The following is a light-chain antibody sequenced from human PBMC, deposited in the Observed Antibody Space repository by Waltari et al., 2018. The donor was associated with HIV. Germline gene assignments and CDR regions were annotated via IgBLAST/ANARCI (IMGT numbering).Light chain of an antibody. CDR1: TFGEKN. J-gene: IGLJ2*01. Sequence: SYELTQPPSVSVSPGQTASITCSGDTFGEKNACWYQQKSGQSPVLVIYQGTKRPPGIPERFSGANSGNTATLTISGTQAMDEADYYCQAWDSSTAVLFGGGTKLTVL. CDR3: QAWDSSTAVL. CDR2: QGT. V-gene: IGLV3-1*01.